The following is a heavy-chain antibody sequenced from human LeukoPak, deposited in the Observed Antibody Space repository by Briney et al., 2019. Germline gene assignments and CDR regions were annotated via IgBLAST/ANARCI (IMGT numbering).Heavy chain of an antibody. V-gene: IGHV4-59*01. CDR2: ISNSGST. CDR3: AREPMTTGSWDNWFDP. J-gene: IGHJ5*02. CDR1: GGSISSYY. D-gene: IGHD4-17*01. Sequence: SETLSLTCTVSGGSISSYYWSWIRQPPGKGLEWIGYISNSGSTNYNPSLKSRVTISVDTSKNQFSLKLSSVTAADTAVYHCAREPMTTGSWDNWFDPWGQGTLVTVSS.